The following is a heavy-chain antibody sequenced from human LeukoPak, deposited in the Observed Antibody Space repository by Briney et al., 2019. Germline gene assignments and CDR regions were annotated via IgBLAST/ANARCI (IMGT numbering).Heavy chain of an antibody. CDR2: ISGYSGNT. Sequence: ASVKVSCKASGYTFTSYGISWVRQAPGQGLEWMGWISGYSGNTRSAQKFQGRVSMTGDSSISTAYMELSGLRSDDTAVYYCARDSIRGVRLLDYWGQGTLVTVSS. D-gene: IGHD3-3*01. V-gene: IGHV1-18*01. J-gene: IGHJ4*02. CDR3: ARDSIRGVRLLDY. CDR1: GYTFTSYG.